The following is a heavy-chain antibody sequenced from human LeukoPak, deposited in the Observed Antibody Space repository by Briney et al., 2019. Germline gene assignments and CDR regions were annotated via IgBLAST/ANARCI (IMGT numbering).Heavy chain of an antibody. J-gene: IGHJ6*02. CDR2: MNPNSGNT. CDR3: ARGEYCSSTSCYLSYYYYYYGMDV. D-gene: IGHD2-2*01. CDR1: GYTFTSYD. V-gene: IGHV1-8*01. Sequence: ASVKVSCKASGYTFTSYDINWVRQATGQGLEWMGWMNPNSGNTGYAQKFQGRATMTRNTSISTAYMELSSLRSEDTAVYYCARGEYCSSTSCYLSYYYYYYGMDVWGQGTTVTVSS.